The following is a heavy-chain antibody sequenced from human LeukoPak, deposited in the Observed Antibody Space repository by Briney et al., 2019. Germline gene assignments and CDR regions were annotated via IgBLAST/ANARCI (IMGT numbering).Heavy chain of an antibody. Sequence: ASETLSFTCTVSGVSISSGDYYWSWIRQPAGKGLGRIGSISSSGSTKYFPSLKSRVTVAVDRSNNQFALKLSSVTAADTAVYFCAREANYYGSGSYFEGTFDYWGQGSLVTVSS. J-gene: IGHJ4*02. D-gene: IGHD3-10*01. CDR2: ISSSGST. CDR3: AREANYYGSGSYFEGTFDY. CDR1: GVSISSGDYY. V-gene: IGHV4-61*02.